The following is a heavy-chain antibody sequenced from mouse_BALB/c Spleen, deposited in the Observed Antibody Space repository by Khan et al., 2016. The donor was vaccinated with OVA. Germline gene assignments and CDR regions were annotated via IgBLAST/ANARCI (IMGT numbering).Heavy chain of an antibody. CDR2: INTYTGEP. Sequence: QIQLVQSGPELKKPGETVKISCKASGHTFTNFGMNWVKQSPGKGLKWMGWINTYTGEPTYADDFNGRFAFSLEASASTAYLQINNLTNEDTATYFVARPPYVSYAMDNWGQGTSVTVSS. CDR1: GHTFTNFG. J-gene: IGHJ4*01. CDR3: ARPPYVSYAMDN. D-gene: IGHD1-1*01. V-gene: IGHV9-3-1*01.